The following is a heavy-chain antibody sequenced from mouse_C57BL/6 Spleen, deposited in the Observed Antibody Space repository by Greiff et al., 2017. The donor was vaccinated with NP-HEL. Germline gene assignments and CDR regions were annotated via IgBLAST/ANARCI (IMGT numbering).Heavy chain of an antibody. CDR2: IDPEDGAT. Sequence: VQLKESGAELVKPGASVKLSCTASGFNIKDYYMHWVKQRTEQGLEWIGRIDPEDGATKYAPNFQGKATITADTSSNTACLPLSSLASEYTAVYYCTSYDYEFAYWGQGTLVTVSA. CDR1: GFNIKDYY. J-gene: IGHJ3*01. D-gene: IGHD2-4*01. CDR3: TSYDYEFAY. V-gene: IGHV14-2*01.